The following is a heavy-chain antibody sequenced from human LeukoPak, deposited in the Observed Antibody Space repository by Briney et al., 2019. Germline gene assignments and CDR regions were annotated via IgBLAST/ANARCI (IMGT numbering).Heavy chain of an antibody. Sequence: SETLSLTCTVSGGSISSYYWSWIRQPPGKGLQWIGYIHYSGSTNYNPSLKSRVTISVDTSKNQFPLKLTSVTAADTAVYYCARDDYGNYTFHHWGQGTLVTVSS. V-gene: IGHV4-59*01. CDR1: GGSISSYY. CDR3: ARDDYGNYTFHH. D-gene: IGHD4-11*01. CDR2: IHYSGST. J-gene: IGHJ1*01.